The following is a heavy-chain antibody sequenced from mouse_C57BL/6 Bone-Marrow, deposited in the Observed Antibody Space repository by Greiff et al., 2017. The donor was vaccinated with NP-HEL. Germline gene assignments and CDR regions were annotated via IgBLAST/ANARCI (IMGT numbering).Heavy chain of an antibody. CDR1: GFTFSSYA. CDR2: ISSGGDYI. CDR3: TRARDGGPYYAMDY. Sequence: EVMLVESGEGLVKPGGSLKLSCAASGFTFSSYAMSWVRQTPEKRLEWVAYISSGGDYIYYADTVKGRFTISRDNARNTLYLQMSSLKSEDTAMYYCTRARDGGPYYAMDYWGQGTSVTVSS. J-gene: IGHJ4*01. D-gene: IGHD3-3*01. V-gene: IGHV5-9-1*02.